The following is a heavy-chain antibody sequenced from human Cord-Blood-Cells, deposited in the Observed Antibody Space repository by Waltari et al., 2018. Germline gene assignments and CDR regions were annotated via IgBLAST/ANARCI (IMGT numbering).Heavy chain of an antibody. CDR3: ARHLSGSYWFDP. Sequence: QVQLQQWGAGLLKPSETLSLTCAVYGGSFSGYYWSWIRQPPGKGLEWIGEINHSGSTNYNPSLKSRVTIAGDTSKNQFSLKLSSVTAADTAVYYCARHLSGSYWFDPWGQGTLVTVSS. J-gene: IGHJ5*02. V-gene: IGHV4-34*01. CDR2: INHSGST. D-gene: IGHD1-26*01. CDR1: GGSFSGYY.